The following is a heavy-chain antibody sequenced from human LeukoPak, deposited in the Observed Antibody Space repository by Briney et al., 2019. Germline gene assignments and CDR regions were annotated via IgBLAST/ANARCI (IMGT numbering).Heavy chain of an antibody. Sequence: SETLSLTCTVSGGSISSGDYYWSWIRQPPGKGMESMAYIYYSGTSYYNPSLKSRVTISLDTSKTQFSLRLSSVTAADTAVYYCARPKVGATYAFDIWGQGTMVTVSS. D-gene: IGHD1-26*01. J-gene: IGHJ3*02. CDR1: GGSISSGDYY. V-gene: IGHV4-30-4*01. CDR2: IYYSGTS. CDR3: ARPKVGATYAFDI.